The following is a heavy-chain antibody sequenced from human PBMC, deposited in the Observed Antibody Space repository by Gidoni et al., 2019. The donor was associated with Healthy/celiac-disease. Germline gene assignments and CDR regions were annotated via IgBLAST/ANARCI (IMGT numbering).Heavy chain of an antibody. Sequence: QVQLQQWGAGLVKPSETLSLTCAVYGGSYRGYSWSWIRQPPGKGLEWIGEINHSGSTTDNPSFKSRVTISVDTSKNQFSLKLSSVTAADTAVYYCARTRNHYYSYYGMDVWGQGTTVTVSS. CDR1: GGSYRGYS. V-gene: IGHV4-34*01. CDR3: ARTRNHYYSYYGMDV. CDR2: INHSGST. J-gene: IGHJ6*02.